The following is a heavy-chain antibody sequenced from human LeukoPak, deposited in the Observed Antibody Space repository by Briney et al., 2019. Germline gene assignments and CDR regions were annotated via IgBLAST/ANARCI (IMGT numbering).Heavy chain of an antibody. J-gene: IGHJ4*02. D-gene: IGHD1-26*01. CDR3: ARLSGSYPGLLGY. CDR2: INPNSGGT. V-gene: IGHV1-2*02. CDR1: EYTFTGYY. Sequence: ASVKVSCKASEYTFTGYYMHWVRQAPGQGLEWMGWINPNSGGTNYAQKFQGRVTMTRDTSISTAYMELSSLRSDDTAFYYCARLSGSYPGLLGYWGQGPLVTVSS.